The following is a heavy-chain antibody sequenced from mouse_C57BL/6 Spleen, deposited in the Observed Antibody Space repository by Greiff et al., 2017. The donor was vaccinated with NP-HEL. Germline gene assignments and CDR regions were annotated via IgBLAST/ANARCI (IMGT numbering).Heavy chain of an antibody. V-gene: IGHV5-17*01. D-gene: IGHD2-3*01. CDR3: ARKEIYDGYYFDY. Sequence: EVMLVESGGGLVKPGGSLKLSCAASGFTFSDYGMHWVRQAPEKGLEWVAYISSGSSTIYYADTVKGRFTISRDNAKNTLFLQMTSLRSEDTAMYYCARKEIYDGYYFDYWGQGTTLTVSS. CDR2: ISSGSSTI. CDR1: GFTFSDYG. J-gene: IGHJ2*01.